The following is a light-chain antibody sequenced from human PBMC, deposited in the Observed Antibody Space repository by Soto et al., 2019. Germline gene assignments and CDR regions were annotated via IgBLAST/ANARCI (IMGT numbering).Light chain of an antibody. CDR1: SSDVGGYNY. CDR3: CSYSGPYSLL. Sequence: QSALTQPRSVSGSPGQSVTISCTGTSSDVGGYNYVSWYQQQTGKAPKLMIYDVSERPSGVPDRFSGSKSGNTASLPISGLQAEDEADYYCCSYSGPYSLLFGGGTKLTVL. V-gene: IGLV2-11*01. J-gene: IGLJ2*01. CDR2: DVS.